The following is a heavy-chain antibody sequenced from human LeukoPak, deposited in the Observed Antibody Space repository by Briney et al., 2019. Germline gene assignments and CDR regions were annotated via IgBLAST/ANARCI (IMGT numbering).Heavy chain of an antibody. CDR2: IRSKAYGGTT. V-gene: IGHV3-49*04. CDR1: GFTFGYYA. CDR3: TRTYRSSWYDGFDI. J-gene: IGHJ3*02. D-gene: IGHD6-13*01. Sequence: GRSLRLSCTASGFTFGYYAMSWVRQAPGKGLEWVGFIRSKAYGGTTEYAASVKGSFTISRDDSKSIAYLQMNSLKTEDTGVYYCTRTYRSSWYDGFDIWGQGTMVTVSS.